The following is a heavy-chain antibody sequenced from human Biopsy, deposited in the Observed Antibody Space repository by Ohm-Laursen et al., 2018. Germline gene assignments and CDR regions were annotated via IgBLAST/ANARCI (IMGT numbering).Heavy chain of an antibody. Sequence: TLSLTCTVSGGSISSDYWSWIRQTPGKGLEWIGYIYYSGSTNYNPSLKSRVTISVDTSKNQFSLRLNSVIAADTAVYYCARATNSTGWPYYYFYGMDVWGQGTTATVSS. V-gene: IGHV4-59*01. J-gene: IGHJ6*02. CDR3: ARATNSTGWPYYYFYGMDV. CDR2: IYYSGST. D-gene: IGHD2/OR15-2a*01. CDR1: GGSISSDY.